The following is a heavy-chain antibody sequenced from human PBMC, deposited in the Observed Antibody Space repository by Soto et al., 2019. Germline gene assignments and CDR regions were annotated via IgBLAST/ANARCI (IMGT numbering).Heavy chain of an antibody. CDR3: ARRSYYDFWSGYYMLGYYYGMDV. D-gene: IGHD3-3*01. Sequence: SETLSLTFAVNGGSFSGYFWSWIRQPPGKGLEWIGEINHSGSTNYNPSLKSRVTISVDTSKNQFSLKLSSVTAADTAVYYCARRSYYDFWSGYYMLGYYYGMDVWGQGTTVS. J-gene: IGHJ6*02. CDR1: GGSFSGYF. CDR2: INHSGST. V-gene: IGHV4-34*01.